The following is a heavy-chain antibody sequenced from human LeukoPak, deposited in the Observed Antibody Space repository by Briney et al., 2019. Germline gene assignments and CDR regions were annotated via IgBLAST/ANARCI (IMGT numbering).Heavy chain of an antibody. CDR3: AKGGRSGVFDY. D-gene: IGHD3-16*01. J-gene: IGHJ4*02. Sequence: GGSLKLSCAASGFTFSSYAMSWVRQAPGKGLEWVSAISGSGGSTYYADSVKGRFTISRDNSKNTLYLQMNSLRAKDTAVYYCAKGGRSGVFDYWGQGTLVTVSS. V-gene: IGHV3-23*01. CDR2: ISGSGGST. CDR1: GFTFSSYA.